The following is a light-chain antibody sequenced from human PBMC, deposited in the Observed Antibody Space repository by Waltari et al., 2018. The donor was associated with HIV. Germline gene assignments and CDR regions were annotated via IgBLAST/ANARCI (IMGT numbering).Light chain of an antibody. Sequence: DIVMTQSPDSLAVSLGERATINCKSSQSVLSSSNNKNYLAWYQQKPGQPPNVLIYWASPRESGVPDRFSGSGSGTDFTLTISSLQAEDVAVYYCQQYYSTPWTFGQGTKVESK. CDR3: QQYYSTPWT. V-gene: IGKV4-1*01. J-gene: IGKJ1*01. CDR1: QSVLSSSNNKNY. CDR2: WAS.